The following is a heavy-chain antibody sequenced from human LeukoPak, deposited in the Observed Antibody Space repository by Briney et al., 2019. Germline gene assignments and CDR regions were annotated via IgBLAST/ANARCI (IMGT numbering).Heavy chain of an antibody. V-gene: IGHV1-46*01. CDR3: ATIVGAKGAFDI. D-gene: IGHD1-26*01. CDR2: INPSGGST. CDR1: GYTFTSYY. Sequence: ASVKVSCKASGYTFTSYYMHWVRQAPGQGLEWMGIINPSGGSTSYAQKFQGRVTMTEDTSTDTAYMELSSLRSEDTAVYYCATIVGAKGAFDIWGQGTMVTVSS. J-gene: IGHJ3*02.